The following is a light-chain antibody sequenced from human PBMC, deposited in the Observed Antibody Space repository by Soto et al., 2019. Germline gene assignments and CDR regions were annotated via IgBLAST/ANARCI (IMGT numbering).Light chain of an antibody. CDR1: HTISSSY. J-gene: IGKJ1*01. Sequence: EIVLTPSPGTLSLSPGESATLSCRDSHTISSSYLAWYPQKPGQAPRLPMYGISRSATGIPDRFSVSGSGTHFTLTITRLEPEDFAVYYCQQYVTSSPRTCGQGTKVEIK. CDR2: GIS. CDR3: QQYVTSSPRT. V-gene: IGKV3-20*01.